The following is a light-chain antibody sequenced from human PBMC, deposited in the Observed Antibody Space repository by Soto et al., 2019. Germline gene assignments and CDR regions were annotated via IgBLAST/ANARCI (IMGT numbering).Light chain of an antibody. Sequence: DIQLTQSPSFLSASVGDRITITCRSSQGISSYLAWYQQKPGKAPKLLIYAASTLQSGVPSRFSGSGSGTEYTVTISSLQPEGFATYDCQQLNSYLFTFGPGTKVDIK. CDR3: QQLNSYLFT. V-gene: IGKV1-9*01. J-gene: IGKJ3*01. CDR1: QGISSY. CDR2: AAS.